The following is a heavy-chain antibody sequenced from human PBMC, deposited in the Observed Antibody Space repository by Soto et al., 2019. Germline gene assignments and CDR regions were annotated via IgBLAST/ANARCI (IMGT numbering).Heavy chain of an antibody. D-gene: IGHD3-22*01. CDR2: IYPGDSDT. CDR3: ARVRPSYDSSGPVDY. J-gene: IGHJ4*02. V-gene: IGHV5-51*01. Sequence: GESRKISCKGSGYSFTSYWIGWVRQMPGKGLEWMGIIYPGDSDTRYSPSFQGQVTISADKSISTAYLQWSSLKASDTAMYYCARVRPSYDSSGPVDYWGQGTLVTVSS. CDR1: GYSFTSYW.